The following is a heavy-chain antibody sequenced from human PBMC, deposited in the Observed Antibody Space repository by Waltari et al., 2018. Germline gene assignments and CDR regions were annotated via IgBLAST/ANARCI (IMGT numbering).Heavy chain of an antibody. J-gene: IGHJ4*02. CDR2: IYSSGRT. CDR1: GDSISSHY. V-gene: IGHV4-59*11. D-gene: IGHD2-2*02. CDR3: AREGNIDTSIDY. Sequence: VQLQESGPGLVKPSETLSLTCTVSGDSISSHYWSWTRHPPGNGLGWIGYIYSSGRTNDNPSRKSRVTRSVDTSKNQFSLKLSSVTAADTAVYYCAREGNIDTSIDYWGQGTLVTVSS.